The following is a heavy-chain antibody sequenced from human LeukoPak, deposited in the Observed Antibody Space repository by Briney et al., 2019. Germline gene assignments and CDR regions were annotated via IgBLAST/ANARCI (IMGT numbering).Heavy chain of an antibody. J-gene: IGHJ6*02. CDR3: ARDPTMVRSFPLDV. CDR1: GFTFSVCS. V-gene: IGHV3-48*02. Sequence: GGSLRLSCAASGFTFSVCSMTWVRQAPGKGLQWVSYISSTSSTIYYADSVKGRFTISRDNDKNSLYLQMHSLRDEDTAVYYCARDPTMVRSFPLDVWGQGTTVTVSS. D-gene: IGHD3-10*01. CDR2: ISSTSSTI.